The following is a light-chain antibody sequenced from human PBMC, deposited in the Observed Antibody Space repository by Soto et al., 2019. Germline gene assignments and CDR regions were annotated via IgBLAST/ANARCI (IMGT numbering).Light chain of an antibody. CDR3: SSYTSSSTYV. Sequence: QSALTQPASVSRSPGQSITISCTGTSSDIGGYNYVSWSQQHPGKAPQLIIYEVSNRPSGVSNRFSGSKSGNTASLTISGLQSEDEADYYCSSYTSSSTYVFGTGTKVTVL. J-gene: IGLJ1*01. V-gene: IGLV2-14*01. CDR2: EVS. CDR1: SSDIGGYNY.